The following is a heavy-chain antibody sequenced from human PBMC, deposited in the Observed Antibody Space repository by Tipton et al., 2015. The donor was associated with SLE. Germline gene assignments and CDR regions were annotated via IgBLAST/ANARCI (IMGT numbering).Heavy chain of an antibody. Sequence: GLVKPSETLSLNCDVSGFSISSDYYWGWIRQPPGKGLEWIGSIYQSGNTYYNPSLKSRISLSIDRFKNQVFLRLNSVTAADTAVYYCARHDYDDNGYYMHYFDYWGQGTLVTVSS. D-gene: IGHD3-22*01. V-gene: IGHV4-38-2*01. CDR1: GFSISSDYY. CDR3: ARHDYDDNGYYMHYFDY. CDR2: IYQSGNT. J-gene: IGHJ4*02.